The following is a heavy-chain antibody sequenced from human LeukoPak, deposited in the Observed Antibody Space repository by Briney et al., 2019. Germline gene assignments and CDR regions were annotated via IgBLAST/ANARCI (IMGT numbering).Heavy chain of an antibody. J-gene: IGHJ4*02. D-gene: IGHD2-15*01. CDR3: ARESCSGGSCYSDY. Sequence: SETLSLTCAVYGGSFSGYYWSWIRQPPGKGLEWIGYIYYSGSTNYNPSLKSRVTISVDTSKNQFSLKLSSVTAADTAVHYCARESCSGGSCYSDYWGQGTLVTVSS. CDR2: IYYSGST. CDR1: GGSFSGYY. V-gene: IGHV4-59*01.